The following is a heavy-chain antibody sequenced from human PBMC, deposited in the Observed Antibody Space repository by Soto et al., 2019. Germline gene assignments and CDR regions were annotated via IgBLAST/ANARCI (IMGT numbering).Heavy chain of an antibody. Sequence: GGSLRLSCAASGFTFSSYWMSWVRQAPGKGLEWVANIKQDGSEKYYVESGKGRFTISRDSAKHSLYLQMNSLRAEDTAVYYCARDLSGEGDYWGQGTLVTVSS. CDR2: IKQDGSEK. J-gene: IGHJ4*02. V-gene: IGHV3-7*03. D-gene: IGHD3-10*01. CDR1: GFTFSSYW. CDR3: ARDLSGEGDY.